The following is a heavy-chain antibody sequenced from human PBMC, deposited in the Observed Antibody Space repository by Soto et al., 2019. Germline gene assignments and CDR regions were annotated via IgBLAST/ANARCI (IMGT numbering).Heavy chain of an antibody. CDR1: GFTFSSYG. Sequence: GGSLRLSCAGSGFTFSSYGMPWVRQSPGKGLEWVAVIWYDGSNTYYADSVKGRFTISRDNSKNTLYLQMNSMRAEDTAVYYCARDLGAARASWLDPWGQGTMVTVSS. D-gene: IGHD6-6*01. CDR3: ARDLGAARASWLDP. CDR2: IWYDGSNT. J-gene: IGHJ5*01. V-gene: IGHV3-33*01.